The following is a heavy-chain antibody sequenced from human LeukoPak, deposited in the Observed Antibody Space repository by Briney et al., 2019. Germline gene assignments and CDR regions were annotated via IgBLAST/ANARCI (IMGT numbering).Heavy chain of an antibody. D-gene: IGHD5-18*01. CDR2: ISYDGSNK. J-gene: IGHJ4*02. CDR1: GGTFSSYA. Sequence: SCKASGGTFSSYAIHWVRQAPGKGLEWVAVISYDGSNKYYTDSVKGRFTISRDNSKNTLYLQINSLRAEDTAVYYCARDRSQRAYSYGPDGEWGQGTLVTVSS. CDR3: ARDRSQRAYSYGPDGE. V-gene: IGHV3-30*10.